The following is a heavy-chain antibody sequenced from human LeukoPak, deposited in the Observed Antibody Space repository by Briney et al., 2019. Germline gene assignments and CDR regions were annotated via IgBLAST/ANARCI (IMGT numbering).Heavy chain of an antibody. CDR1: GFTFSSYG. J-gene: IGHJ4*02. Sequence: PGGSLRLSCAASGFTFSSYGMHWVRQAPGKGLEWVAFIRYDGSNKYYADSVKGRFTISRDNSKNTLYLQMNSLRAEDTAVYYCARDDIQNRGAPRTLLYYWGQGTLVTVSS. V-gene: IGHV3-30*02. CDR3: ARDDIQNRGAPRTLLYY. CDR2: IRYDGSNK. D-gene: IGHD1-14*01.